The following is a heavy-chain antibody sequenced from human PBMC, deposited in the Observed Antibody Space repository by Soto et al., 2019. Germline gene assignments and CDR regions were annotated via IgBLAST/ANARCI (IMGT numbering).Heavy chain of an antibody. J-gene: IGHJ4*02. CDR3: ARDTPDSSGYYVFDY. Sequence: SETLSLTCTVSGGSISSGDYYWSWIRQPPGKGLEWIGYIYYSGSTYYNPSLKSRVTISVDTSKNQFSLKLSSVTAADTAVYYCARDTPDSSGYYVFDYWGQGTLVTVSS. V-gene: IGHV4-30-4*01. CDR1: GGSISSGDYY. D-gene: IGHD3-22*01. CDR2: IYYSGST.